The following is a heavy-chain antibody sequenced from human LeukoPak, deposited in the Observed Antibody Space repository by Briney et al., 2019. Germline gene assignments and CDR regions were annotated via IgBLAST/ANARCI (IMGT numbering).Heavy chain of an antibody. D-gene: IGHD3-10*01. CDR2: INHSGST. CDR3: ARAACSLSDHNPGSYFDY. V-gene: IGHV4-34*01. Sequence: WETLSLTCAVSGGSFSGYYWSWVRQPPGKGLEWIGEINHSGSTNYNPSLKSRVTISVDTSKNQFSLKLSSVTAADTAVYYCARAACSLSDHNPGSYFDYWGQGTLVTVSS. J-gene: IGHJ4*02. CDR1: GGSFSGYY.